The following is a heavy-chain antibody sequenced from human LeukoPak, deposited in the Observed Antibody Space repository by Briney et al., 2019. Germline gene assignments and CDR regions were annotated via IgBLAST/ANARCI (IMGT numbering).Heavy chain of an antibody. CDR2: IYHSGST. Sequence: SETLSLTCSVSGGSISSGGYSSGWIRQPPGTGLEWIGYIYHSGSTYYNPSLKSRVTISVDRSKNQFSLKLSSVTAADTAVYYCARAPKYYDILTGYSNWFDPWGQGTLVTVSS. D-gene: IGHD3-9*01. J-gene: IGHJ5*02. V-gene: IGHV4-30-2*01. CDR1: GGSISSGGYS. CDR3: ARAPKYYDILTGYSNWFDP.